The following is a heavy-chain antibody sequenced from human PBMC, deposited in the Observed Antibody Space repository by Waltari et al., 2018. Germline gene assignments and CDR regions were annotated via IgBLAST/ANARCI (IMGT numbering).Heavy chain of an antibody. CDR1: GDSRTTTDC. Sequence: QLQLQESGPGLVKPSEPLSLTFTISGDSRTTTDCWTWVRQPPGKGLEWIGQVHHSGRPNYSPSFASRVTMSLDTSTDQFSLKMTSATAAETAVYYCARDRGRGLYLDSWGPGILVSVSP. CDR2: VHHSGRP. CDR3: ARDRGRGLYLDS. V-gene: IGHV4-4*02. J-gene: IGHJ4*02. D-gene: IGHD2-15*01.